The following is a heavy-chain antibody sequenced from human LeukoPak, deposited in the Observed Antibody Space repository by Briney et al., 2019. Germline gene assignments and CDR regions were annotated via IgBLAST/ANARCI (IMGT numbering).Heavy chain of an antibody. CDR3: ARDWYDSSGFYFDY. V-gene: IGHV4-4*07. J-gene: IGHJ4*02. D-gene: IGHD3-22*01. CDR1: GGSISSYY. CDR2: IYTSGST. Sequence: SETLSLTCTVSGGSISSYYWSWIRQPAGKGLEWIGRIYTSGSTNYSPSLKSRVTMSVDTSRNQFSLKLSSVTAADTAVYYCARDWYDSSGFYFDYWGQGTLVTVSS.